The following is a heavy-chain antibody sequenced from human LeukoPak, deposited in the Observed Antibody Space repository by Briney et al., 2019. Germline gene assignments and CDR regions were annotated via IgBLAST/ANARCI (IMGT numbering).Heavy chain of an antibody. V-gene: IGHV3-48*04. CDR1: GFTFSSYS. D-gene: IGHD5-24*01. CDR3: ARSRDGYNYDY. J-gene: IGHJ4*02. Sequence: LGGSLRLSCAASGFTFSSYSMNWVRQAPGKGLEWVSYISSSSSTIYYADSVKGRFTISRDNAKNSLYLQMNSLRAEDTAVYHCARSRDGYNYDYWGQGTLVTVSS. CDR2: ISSSSSTI.